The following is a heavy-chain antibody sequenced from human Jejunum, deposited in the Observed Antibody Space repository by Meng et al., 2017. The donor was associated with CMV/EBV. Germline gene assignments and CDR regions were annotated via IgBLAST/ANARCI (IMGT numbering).Heavy chain of an antibody. J-gene: IGHJ3*02. D-gene: IGHD3-16*01. CDR2: IGTVGDT. CDR3: ARDGGLGAFDI. Sequence: SCAASGVTISTCDMHWVRQATGKGLEWVSGIGTVGDTYYPDSVKGRFTISREHAKNSLYLQMNSLRAGDTAVYYCARDGGLGAFDIWGQGTMVTVSS. CDR1: GVTISTCD. V-gene: IGHV3-13*01.